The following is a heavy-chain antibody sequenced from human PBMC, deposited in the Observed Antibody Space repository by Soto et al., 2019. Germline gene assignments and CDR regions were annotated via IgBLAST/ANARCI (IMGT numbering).Heavy chain of an antibody. D-gene: IGHD2-21*02. Sequence: KTSETLSLTCTVSGASIRSTDYYWSWIRQAPGKGLEWIGYVYYTGSTYYNPSLMSRLTISVDTSKNQFSLKLTSVTAAETAVYYCVRTAREGAVAPHWFDRWAQGTQVTAPQ. CDR3: VRTAREGAVAPHWFDR. CDR2: VYYTGST. J-gene: IGHJ5*02. CDR1: GASIRSTDYY. V-gene: IGHV4-30-4*01.